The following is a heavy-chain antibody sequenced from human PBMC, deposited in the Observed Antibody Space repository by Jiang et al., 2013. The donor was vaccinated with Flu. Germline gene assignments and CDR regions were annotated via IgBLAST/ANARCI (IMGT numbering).Heavy chain of an antibody. CDR2: IYYSGST. Sequence: SGSGLVKPSQTLSLTCTVSGGSISSGGYYWSWIRQHPGKGLEWIGYIYYSGSTYYNPSLKSRVTISVDTSKNQFSLKLSSVTAADTAVYYCARVIWDTAMVIDYWGQGTLVTVSS. V-gene: IGHV4-31*03. CDR3: ARVIWDTAMVIDY. CDR1: GGSISSGGYY. D-gene: IGHD5-18*01. J-gene: IGHJ4*02.